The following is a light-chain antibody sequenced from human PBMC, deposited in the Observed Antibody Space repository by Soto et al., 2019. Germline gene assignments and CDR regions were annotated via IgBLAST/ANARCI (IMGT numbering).Light chain of an antibody. J-gene: IGKJ4*01. Sequence: EIVLTQSPGTLSLSPGERATLSCRASQSVTSSYLAWYQQKPGQAPRLLIYGASSRATGRPDRFSGSGCGTDFNLTISRRELEDFAVYYCQQYGSSPAFGGGTKVEIK. CDR2: GAS. CDR1: QSVTSSY. V-gene: IGKV3-20*01. CDR3: QQYGSSPA.